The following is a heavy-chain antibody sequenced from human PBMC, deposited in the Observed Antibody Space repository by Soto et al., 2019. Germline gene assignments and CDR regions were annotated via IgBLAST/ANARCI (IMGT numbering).Heavy chain of an antibody. J-gene: IGHJ4*02. CDR2: ISDGGDRT. D-gene: IGHD4-4*01. CDR1: GFTFRDHP. V-gene: IGHV3-23*01. Sequence: EVQLLESGGDLVQPGGSLRLSCVGSGFTFRDHPMNWVRQAPGKGLEWVSAISDGGDRTYYADSVLGRLSISRDNSKNTLYLQMSSLRAEDTAMYYCATYRWCATTVMSIKWGQGTLVHVSS. CDR3: ATYRWCATTVMSIK.